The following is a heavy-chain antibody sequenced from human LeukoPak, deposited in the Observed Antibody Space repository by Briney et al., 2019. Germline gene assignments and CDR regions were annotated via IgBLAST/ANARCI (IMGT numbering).Heavy chain of an antibody. J-gene: IGHJ4*02. D-gene: IGHD5-12*01. CDR3: AKGIVATIAPGYFDY. CDR1: GFTFSSYA. CDR2: ISGSGGST. V-gene: IGHV3-23*01. Sequence: PGGSLRLSCAASGFTFSSYAMSWVRQARGKGLEWVSAISGSGGSTYYADSVKGRFTISRDNSKNTLYLQMNSLRAEDTAVYYCAKGIVATIAPGYFDYWGQGTLVTVSS.